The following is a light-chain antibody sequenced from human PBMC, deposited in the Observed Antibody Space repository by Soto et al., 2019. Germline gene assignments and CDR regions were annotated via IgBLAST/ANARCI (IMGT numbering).Light chain of an antibody. V-gene: IGLV2-14*01. Sequence: QSVLTQPASVSGSPGQSITISCTGTSSDVGNYKYVSWYQQHPGKAPKLMIYEVSNRPSGVSNRFSGSKSGNTASLTISGLQAEEETDYYCFSYTSSGTYVFGTATKVTVL. CDR1: SSDVGNYKY. J-gene: IGLJ1*01. CDR2: EVS. CDR3: FSYTSSGTYV.